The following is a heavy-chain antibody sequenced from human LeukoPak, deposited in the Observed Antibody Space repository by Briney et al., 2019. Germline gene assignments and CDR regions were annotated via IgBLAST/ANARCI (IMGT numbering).Heavy chain of an antibody. V-gene: IGHV3-30*02. CDR3: ARVVRDYYYGMDV. J-gene: IGHJ6*02. D-gene: IGHD3-10*01. CDR1: GFTFSSYG. CDR2: IRYDGSNK. Sequence: GGSLRLSCAASGFTFSSYGMHWVRQAPGKGLEWVAFIRYDGSNKYYADSVKGRFTISRDNSKNTLYLQMNSLRAEDTAVYYCARVVRDYYYGMDVWGQGTTVTVSS.